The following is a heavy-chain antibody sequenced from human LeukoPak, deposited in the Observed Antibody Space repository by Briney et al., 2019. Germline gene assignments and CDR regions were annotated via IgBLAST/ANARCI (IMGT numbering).Heavy chain of an antibody. V-gene: IGHV3-23*01. D-gene: IGHD3-10*01. J-gene: IGHJ4*02. Sequence: GGSLRLSCAASGFTFSSYAMSWVRQAPGKGLEWVSAISGSGGSTCYADSVKGRFTISRDNSKNTLYLQMNSLRAEDTAVYYCAKDGFGELLDSSFDYWGQGTLVTVSS. CDR2: ISGSGGST. CDR1: GFTFSSYA. CDR3: AKDGFGELLDSSFDY.